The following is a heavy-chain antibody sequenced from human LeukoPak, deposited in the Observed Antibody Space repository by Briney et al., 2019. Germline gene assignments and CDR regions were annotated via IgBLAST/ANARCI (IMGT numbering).Heavy chain of an antibody. D-gene: IGHD4-11*01. Sequence: SETLSLTCTVSGGSISGYYWSWIRQPAGKGLEWIGRIYTSGSTNYNPSLKSRVTMSVDTSKNQFSLKLSSVTVADTAVYYCASEKDYSHPNWFDTWGQGTLVTVSS. CDR1: GGSISGYY. CDR3: ASEKDYSHPNWFDT. V-gene: IGHV4-4*07. J-gene: IGHJ5*02. CDR2: IYTSGST.